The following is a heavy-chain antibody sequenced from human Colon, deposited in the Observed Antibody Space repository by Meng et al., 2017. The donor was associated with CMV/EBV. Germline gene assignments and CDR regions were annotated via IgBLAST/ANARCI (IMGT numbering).Heavy chain of an antibody. D-gene: IGHD5-24*01. V-gene: IGHV3-23*01. Sequence: GGSLRLSCAASGFTFSHYGMTWIRQAPGKGLEWVSTISASADVTYYADSVKGRFTISRDNSKSTLFLHMNSLKAEDTAFYYCAKDQVGGGYNILYYFDYWGQGSLVTVPQ. CDR2: ISASADVT. J-gene: IGHJ4*02. CDR1: GFTFSHYG. CDR3: AKDQVGGGYNILYYFDY.